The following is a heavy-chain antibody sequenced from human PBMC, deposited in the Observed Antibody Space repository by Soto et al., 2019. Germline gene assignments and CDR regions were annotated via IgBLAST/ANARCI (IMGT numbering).Heavy chain of an antibody. J-gene: IGHJ6*02. CDR3: ARDFPYYDFWSGYYTRGLGMDV. V-gene: IGHV4-59*12. CDR1: GGSISSYY. CDR2: IYYSGST. Sequence: SETLSLTCTVSGGSISSYYWSWIRQPPGKGLEWIGYIYYSGSTNYNPSLKSRVTISVDKSKNQFSLKLSSVTAADTAVYYCARDFPYYDFWSGYYTRGLGMDVWGQGTTVTVSS. D-gene: IGHD3-3*01.